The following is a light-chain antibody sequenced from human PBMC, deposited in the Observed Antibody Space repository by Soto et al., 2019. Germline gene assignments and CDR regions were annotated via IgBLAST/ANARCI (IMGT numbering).Light chain of an antibody. CDR2: DVS. Sequence: QSALTQPASVSGSRGQSITISCTGTSSDVGGYNYVSWYQQHPGKAPKLMIYDVSNRPSGVSNRFSGSKSGNTASLTISGLQAEDEADYYCSSYTSSSTPKVFGGGTKVTVL. V-gene: IGLV2-14*01. CDR1: SSDVGGYNY. CDR3: SSYTSSSTPKV. J-gene: IGLJ3*02.